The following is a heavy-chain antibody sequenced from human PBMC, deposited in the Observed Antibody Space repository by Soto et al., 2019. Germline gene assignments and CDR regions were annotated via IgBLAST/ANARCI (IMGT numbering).Heavy chain of an antibody. V-gene: IGHV3-30*18. D-gene: IGHD3-16*01. CDR3: AKDMTPRAPRPDR. CDR2: ILYDGSDK. CDR1: GFTLSYYV. Sequence: PGGSLRLSCAASGFTLSYYVMHWVRQAPGKGLEWVALILYDGSDKYYADSVKGRFTISRDLSKNTLYLQMNGLRVDDTAVYYCAKDMTPRAPRPDRWGQGTLVTVSS. J-gene: IGHJ5*02.